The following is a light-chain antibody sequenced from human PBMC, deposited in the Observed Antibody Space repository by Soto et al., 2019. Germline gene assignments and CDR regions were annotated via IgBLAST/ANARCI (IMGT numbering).Light chain of an antibody. CDR1: ETIITW. CDR3: QQYHVFSWT. V-gene: IGKV1-5*03. Sequence: DIQMTQSPSTLSASVGDRVTITCRASETIITWLAWYQQKPGKAPKLLIYKASTLQTGVPSRFSGSGSGTEFTLPINSLQPDDSATYYCQQYHVFSWTFGQGTKVEVE. J-gene: IGKJ1*01. CDR2: KAS.